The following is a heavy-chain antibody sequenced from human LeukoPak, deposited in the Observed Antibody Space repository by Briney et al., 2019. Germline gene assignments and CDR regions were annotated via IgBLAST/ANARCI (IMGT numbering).Heavy chain of an antibody. D-gene: IGHD6-6*01. J-gene: IGHJ6*03. CDR2: INHSGST. V-gene: IGHV4-34*01. Sequence: SETLSLTCAVYGGSFSGYYWSWIRHPPGKGLEWVWEINHSGSTNSNPSLKSRVTTSVDTSKNQISLKLSSVTAADTAVYYCARGTLWIAASYYHYMDVWGKGTTVTVSS. CDR1: GGSFSGYY. CDR3: ARGTLWIAASYYHYMDV.